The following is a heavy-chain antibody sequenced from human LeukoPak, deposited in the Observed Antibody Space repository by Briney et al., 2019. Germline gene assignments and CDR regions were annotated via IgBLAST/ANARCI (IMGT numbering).Heavy chain of an antibody. CDR1: GGSISSYN. CDR2: IYTSGST. J-gene: IGHJ5*02. D-gene: IGHD4-17*01. V-gene: IGHV4-4*09. CDR3: ARANGDDWFDP. Sequence: SETLSLTCTVSGGSISSYNWSWIRQPLGKGLEWIGYIYTSGSTNYNPSLKSRVTISVDTSKNQFSLKLSFVTAADTAVYYCARANGDDWFDPWGQGTLVTVSS.